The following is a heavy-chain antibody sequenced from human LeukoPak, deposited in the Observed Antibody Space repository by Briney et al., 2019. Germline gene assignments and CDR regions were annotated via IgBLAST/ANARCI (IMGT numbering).Heavy chain of an antibody. CDR3: ARDPREGRGWYVFDY. J-gene: IGHJ4*02. D-gene: IGHD6-19*01. CDR1: GGSISSSSCY. Sequence: KHPETLSVTCTVSGGSISSSSCYWGWIRQPPGKGLEWIVSIYYSGSTYYNPSLKSRVSISADTSKNQFTLKLSSVTAADTAVYYCARDPREGRGWYVFDYWGQGTLVTVSS. V-gene: IGHV4-39*06. CDR2: IYYSGST.